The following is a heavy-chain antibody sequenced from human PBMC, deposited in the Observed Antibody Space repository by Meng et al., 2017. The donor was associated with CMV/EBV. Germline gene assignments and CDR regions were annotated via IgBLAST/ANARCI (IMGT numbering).Heavy chain of an antibody. Sequence: GGSLRPSCAASGFTFSSYSMNWVRQAPGKGREWVTSISSSSYIYYADSVKGRFTISRDNSKNTLYLQMNSLRAEDTAVYYCAKDQWFGELLYYYYGMDVWGQGTTVTVSS. CDR1: GFTFSSYS. CDR2: ISSSSYI. D-gene: IGHD3-10*01. V-gene: IGHV3-21*01. CDR3: AKDQWFGELLYYYYGMDV. J-gene: IGHJ6*02.